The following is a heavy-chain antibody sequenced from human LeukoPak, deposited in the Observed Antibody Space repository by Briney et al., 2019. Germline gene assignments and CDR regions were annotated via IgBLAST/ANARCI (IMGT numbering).Heavy chain of an antibody. Sequence: SETLSLTCTVSGGSISSGDYYWSWIRQPPGKGLEWIGYIYDSGSTYYNPSLKSRVTISVDTSKNQFSLKLSSVTAADTAVYYCARYYYGSGIEDWFDPWGQGTLVTVSS. V-gene: IGHV4-30-4*01. J-gene: IGHJ5*02. CDR3: ARYYYGSGIEDWFDP. CDR2: IYDSGST. D-gene: IGHD3-10*01. CDR1: GGSISSGDYY.